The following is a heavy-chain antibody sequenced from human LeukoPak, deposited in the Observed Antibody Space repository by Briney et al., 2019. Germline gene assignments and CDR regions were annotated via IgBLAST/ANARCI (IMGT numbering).Heavy chain of an antibody. CDR1: GFTFSNYA. J-gene: IGHJ3*02. D-gene: IGHD3-10*01. CDR3: AKDYYGSGRYYDYDAFDI. CDR2: ISGGGGTA. V-gene: IGHV3-23*01. Sequence: GGSLRLSCAASGFTFSNYAMSWVRQAPGKGLEWVSAISGGGGTAYYADSVKGRFTISRDNSKNTLYLQMNSLRAEDTAVYYRAKDYYGSGRYYDYDAFDIWGQGTMVTVSS.